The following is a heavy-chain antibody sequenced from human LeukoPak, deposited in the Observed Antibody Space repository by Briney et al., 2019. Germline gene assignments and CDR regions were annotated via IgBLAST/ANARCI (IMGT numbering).Heavy chain of an antibody. Sequence: PGRSLRLSCAASGFTFSSYGMHWVRHAPGKGLEWVAVIWYDGSNKYYADSVKGRFTISRDNSKNTLYLQMNSLRAEDTAVYYCAKGPIAAAVVYWGQGTLVTVSS. V-gene: IGHV3-33*06. CDR1: GFTFSSYG. J-gene: IGHJ4*02. CDR3: AKGPIAAAVVY. D-gene: IGHD6-13*01. CDR2: IWYDGSNK.